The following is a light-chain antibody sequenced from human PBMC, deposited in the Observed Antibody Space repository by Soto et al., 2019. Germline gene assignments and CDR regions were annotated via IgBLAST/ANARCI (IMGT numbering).Light chain of an antibody. CDR2: EGT. V-gene: IGLV2-23*01. J-gene: IGLJ3*02. CDR1: SSDVGSYSL. CDR3: CSYARSNWV. Sequence: QSVLTQPASVSGSPGQSITISCTGTSSDVGSYSLVSWCQQHPGKAPQLMIYEGTKRPSGVSNRFSGSKSGNTASLTISGLQAEDEADYYCCSYARSNWVFGGGTKVTVL.